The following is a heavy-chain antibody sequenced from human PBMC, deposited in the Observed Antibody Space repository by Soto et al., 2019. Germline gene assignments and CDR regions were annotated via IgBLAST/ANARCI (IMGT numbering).Heavy chain of an antibody. CDR3: VRDHSGLKDFDY. CDR1: GFALRSFD. V-gene: IGHV3-48*03. CDR2: INMDGGST. D-gene: IGHD3-10*01. Sequence: GGSLRLSCAASGFALRSFDMDWVRQAPGKGLEWVSYINMDGGSTHYAESVKGRFTISRDNARNSLSLQMDSLRVEDTAVYYCVRDHSGLKDFDYWGQGTLVTVSS. J-gene: IGHJ4*02.